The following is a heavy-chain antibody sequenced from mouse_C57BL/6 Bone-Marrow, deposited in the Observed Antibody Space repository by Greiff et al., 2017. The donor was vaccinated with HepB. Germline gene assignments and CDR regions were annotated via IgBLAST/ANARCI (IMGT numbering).Heavy chain of an antibody. CDR3: ARSRNYYGRVDY. J-gene: IGHJ2*01. CDR2: IDPSDSYT. Sequence: VKLQQPGAELVKPGASVKLSCKASGYTFTSYWMQWVKQRPGQGLEWIGEIDPSDSYTNYNQKFKGKATLTVDTSSSTAYMQLSSLTSEDSAVYYCARSRNYYGRVDYWGQGTTLTVSS. D-gene: IGHD1-1*01. CDR1: GYTFTSYW. V-gene: IGHV1-50*01.